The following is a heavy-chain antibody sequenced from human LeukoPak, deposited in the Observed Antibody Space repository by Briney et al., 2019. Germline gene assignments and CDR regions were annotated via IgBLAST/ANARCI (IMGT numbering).Heavy chain of an antibody. CDR3: ARVNLDDSSGSLDY. D-gene: IGHD3-22*01. CDR1: GGSISSYY. Sequence: SETLSLTCTVSGGSISSYYWSWIRQPPGKGLEWIGYIYYSGSTNYNPSLKSRVTISVDTSKNQFSLKLSSVTAADTAVYYCARVNLDDSSGSLDYGGEGTLATVSS. V-gene: IGHV4-59*01. CDR2: IYYSGST. J-gene: IGHJ4*02.